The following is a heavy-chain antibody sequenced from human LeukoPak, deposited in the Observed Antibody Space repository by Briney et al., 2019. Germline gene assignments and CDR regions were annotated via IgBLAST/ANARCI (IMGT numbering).Heavy chain of an antibody. D-gene: IGHD5-24*01. CDR3: ASLLQGNWFDP. Sequence: SETLSLTCAVYGGSFSGYYWSWIRQPPGKGLEWIGEINHSGSTNYNPSLKSRVTISVDTSKNQFSLKLSSVTAADTAVYYCASLLQGNWFDPWGQGTLVTVSS. V-gene: IGHV4-34*01. CDR2: INHSGST. CDR1: GGSFSGYY. J-gene: IGHJ5*02.